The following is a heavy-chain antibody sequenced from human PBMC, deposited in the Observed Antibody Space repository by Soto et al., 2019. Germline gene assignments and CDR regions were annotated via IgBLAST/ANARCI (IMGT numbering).Heavy chain of an antibody. J-gene: IGHJ6*02. CDR2: INPNSGDT. CDR3: AKGGAIVAAGTRVYLYNAMDV. D-gene: IGHD1-26*01. Sequence: QVQLVQSGTEVKRPGDSVKVCCKASGYTFTGYYVHWVRQAPGQGLEWMGWINPNSGDTYLAQRFQGRVTMNRDTSIGTAYMELRGLTSEDTAEYYCAKGGAIVAAGTRVYLYNAMDVWGQGTTVTVSS. CDR1: GYTFTGYY. V-gene: IGHV1-2*02.